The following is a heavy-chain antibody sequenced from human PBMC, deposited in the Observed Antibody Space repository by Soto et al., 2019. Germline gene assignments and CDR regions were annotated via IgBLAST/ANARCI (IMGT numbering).Heavy chain of an antibody. CDR2: ILVDGRT. V-gene: IGHV3-23*01. D-gene: IGHD2-8*02. J-gene: IGHJ3*02. CDR3: AKATATGGGAFDI. Sequence: PGGSLRLSFASSPFICSSYDMSRFSQAPGKGLEWVSTILVDGRTFYVDSVKGRFTISRDSSKNTVYLQMNSLTAGDTALYYCAKATATGGGAFDICGQGKMVTVSS. CDR1: PFICSSYD.